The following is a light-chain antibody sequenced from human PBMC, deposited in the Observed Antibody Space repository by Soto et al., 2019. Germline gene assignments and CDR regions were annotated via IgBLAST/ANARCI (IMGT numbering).Light chain of an antibody. J-gene: IGLJ1*01. CDR3: CSYAGSSTYV. CDR2: EVS. Sequence: QSVLTQPASVSGSPGQSITISCTGTSSDVGSYNLVSWYQQHPGKAPKLMIYEVSKRPSGVSNRFSGSKSGNTASLTISGLQAEDVADYYCCSYAGSSTYVFGTGTKVTV. V-gene: IGLV2-23*02. CDR1: SSDVGSYNL.